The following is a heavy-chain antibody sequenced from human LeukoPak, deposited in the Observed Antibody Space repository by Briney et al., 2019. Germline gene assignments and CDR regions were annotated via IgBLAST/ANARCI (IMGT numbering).Heavy chain of an antibody. J-gene: IGHJ4*02. Sequence: GGSLRLSCAASGFTVSSNYMSWVRQAPGKGLEWVSVLYSGGTTYYADSVKGRFTISRDNSKNTLYLQMNSLRAEDTAVYYCAKDRYGYCSSTSCSGLGYWGQGTLVTVSS. CDR1: GFTVSSNY. CDR2: LYSGGTT. CDR3: AKDRYGYCSSTSCSGLGY. D-gene: IGHD2-2*01. V-gene: IGHV3-53*05.